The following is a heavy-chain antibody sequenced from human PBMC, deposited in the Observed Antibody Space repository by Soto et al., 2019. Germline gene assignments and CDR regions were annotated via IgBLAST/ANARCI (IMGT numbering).Heavy chain of an antibody. CDR1: GFAFSSYS. D-gene: IGHD3-3*01. CDR3: ARGYYDFWRGAFDI. V-gene: IGHV3-21*01. Sequence: GGSLRLSCAASGFAFSSYSMNWVRQAPGKGLEWVSSISSSSSYIYYADSVKGRFTISRDNAKNSLYLQMNSLRAEDTAVYYCARGYYDFWRGAFDIWGQGTMVTVSS. J-gene: IGHJ3*02. CDR2: ISSSSSYI.